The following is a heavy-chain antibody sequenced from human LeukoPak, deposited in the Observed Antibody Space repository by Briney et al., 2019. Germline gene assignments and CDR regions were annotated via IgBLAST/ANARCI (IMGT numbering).Heavy chain of an antibody. D-gene: IGHD5-18*01. CDR3: AKETGYSYGTGGTDY. CDR2: IKQDGSEK. CDR1: GFTFSSYW. V-gene: IGHV3-7*03. Sequence: GGSLRLSCAASGFTFSSYWMSWVRQAPGKGLEWVANIKQDGSEKYYVDSVKGRFTISRDNAKNSLYLQMSSLRAEDTAVYYCAKETGYSYGTGGTDYWGQGTLVTVSS. J-gene: IGHJ4*02.